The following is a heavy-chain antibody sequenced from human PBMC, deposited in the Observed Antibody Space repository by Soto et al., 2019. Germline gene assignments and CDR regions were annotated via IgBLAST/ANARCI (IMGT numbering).Heavy chain of an antibody. D-gene: IGHD3-22*01. V-gene: IGHV5-51*01. CDR1: GYSFTSYW. Sequence: GESLKISCKGSGYSFTSYWIGWVRQMPGKGLEWMGIIYPGDSDTRYSPSFQGQVTISADKSISTAYLQWSSLKASDTAMYYFASSYYYDSSGYPAGMGYYYYGMDVWGQGTTVTVSS. CDR2: IYPGDSDT. J-gene: IGHJ6*02. CDR3: ASSYYYDSSGYPAGMGYYYYGMDV.